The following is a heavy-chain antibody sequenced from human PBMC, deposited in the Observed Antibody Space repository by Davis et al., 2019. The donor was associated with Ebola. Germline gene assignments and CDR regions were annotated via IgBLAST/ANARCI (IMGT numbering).Heavy chain of an antibody. D-gene: IGHD2-2*02. Sequence: GESLKISCAASGFTFSSYAMTWVRQAPGKGLEWVSVISGSGGSTYYPDSVKGRFTISRDNSRNTLYLQMNSLRAEDTAVYYCAKDYCTSTSCYNYMDVWGKGTTVIVSS. V-gene: IGHV3-23*01. CDR1: GFTFSSYA. CDR2: ISGSGGST. J-gene: IGHJ6*03. CDR3: AKDYCTSTSCYNYMDV.